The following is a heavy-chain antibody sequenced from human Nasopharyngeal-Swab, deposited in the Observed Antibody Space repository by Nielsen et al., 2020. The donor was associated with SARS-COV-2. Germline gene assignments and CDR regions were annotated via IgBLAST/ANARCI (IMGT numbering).Heavy chain of an antibody. J-gene: IGHJ6*02. CDR1: GYTFTSYG. Sequence: ASAKVSCKASGYTFTSYGISWVRQAPGHGLEWMGWISAYNGNTNYAQKLQGRVTMTTDTSTSTAYMEQRSLRSDDTAVYYCARDPGGRFLEGLYVRYYYGMDVWGQGTTVTVSS. V-gene: IGHV1-18*01. CDR3: ARDPGGRFLEGLYVRYYYGMDV. CDR2: ISAYNGNT. D-gene: IGHD3-3*01.